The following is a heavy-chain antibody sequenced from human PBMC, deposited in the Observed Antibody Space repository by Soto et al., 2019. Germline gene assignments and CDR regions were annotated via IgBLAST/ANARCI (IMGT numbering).Heavy chain of an antibody. CDR3: TRHGVTGFDP. CDR1: GFTFSGSA. J-gene: IGHJ5*02. D-gene: IGHD3-3*01. Sequence: PGGSLRLSCAASGFTFSGSAMHWVRQASGKGLEWVGRIRSKANSYATAYAASVKGRFTISRDDSKNTAYLQMNSLKTEDTAVYYCTRHGVTGFDPRGQGTLVTVSS. CDR2: IRSKANSYAT. V-gene: IGHV3-73*01.